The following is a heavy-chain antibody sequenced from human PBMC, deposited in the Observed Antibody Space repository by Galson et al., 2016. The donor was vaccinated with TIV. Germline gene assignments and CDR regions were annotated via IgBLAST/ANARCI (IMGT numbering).Heavy chain of an antibody. CDR1: GFAFSLYE. D-gene: IGHD3-16*01. V-gene: IGHV3-48*03. J-gene: IGHJ6*02. CDR2: ISGSVNTI. CDR3: ATADHYVPAAYGLDV. Sequence: SLRLSCAASGFAFSLYEMNWVRQAPGKGLEWVSYISGSVNTIYYADSVRGRFTISRDNAKNSLFLQMNSLRADDTAVYYCATADHYVPAAYGLDVWGQGTTVIVPS.